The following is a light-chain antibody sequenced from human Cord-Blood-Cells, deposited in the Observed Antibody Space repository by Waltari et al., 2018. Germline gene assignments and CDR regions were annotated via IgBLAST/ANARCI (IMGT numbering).Light chain of an antibody. CDR1: QSISSW. Sequence: DIQMTQSPSTLSASVGDRVTITCRASQSISSWLAWYQQKPGKAPKLLIYKASSLESGVPSRFSGSGSGTGFTLTISSLQPDDFATYYCQQYNSRYTFGQGTKLEIK. CDR2: KAS. J-gene: IGKJ2*01. CDR3: QQYNSRYT. V-gene: IGKV1-5*03.